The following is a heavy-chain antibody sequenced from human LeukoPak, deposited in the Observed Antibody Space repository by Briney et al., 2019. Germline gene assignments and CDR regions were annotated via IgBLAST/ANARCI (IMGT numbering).Heavy chain of an antibody. V-gene: IGHV4-59*08. D-gene: IGHD1-26*01. CDR3: VRHVFSRGRVY. CDR2: IYYSEST. Sequence: PSETLSLTCTVSGGSISSDYWSWIRQPPAQGLEWIGYIYYSESTNYNPTLKSRVPVSVAPSTNQFSLRMTSVTAATPAVSSCVRHVFSRGRVYWGQGTLVTVSS. J-gene: IGHJ4*02. CDR1: GGSISSDY.